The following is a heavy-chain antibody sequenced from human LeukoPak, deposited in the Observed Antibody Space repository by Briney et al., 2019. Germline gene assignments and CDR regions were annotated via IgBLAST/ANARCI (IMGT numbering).Heavy chain of an antibody. CDR1: GFTFSSYA. D-gene: IGHD2-15*01. J-gene: IGHJ4*02. CDR3: AKRLGYCSGGSCYSAHDY. CDR2: ISYDGSNK. Sequence: GGSLRLSCAASGFTFSSYAMHWVRQAPGKGLEWVAVISYDGSNKYYADSVKGRFTISRDNSKNTLYLQMNSLRAEDTAVYYCAKRLGYCSGGSCYSAHDYWGQGTLVTVSS. V-gene: IGHV3-30*04.